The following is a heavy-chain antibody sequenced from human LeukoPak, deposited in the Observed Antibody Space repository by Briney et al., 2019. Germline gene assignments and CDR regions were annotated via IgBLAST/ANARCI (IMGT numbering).Heavy chain of an antibody. CDR2: INPSGGST. J-gene: IGHJ3*02. D-gene: IGHD5-18*01. Sequence: ASVKVSCKASGYTFTSYYMHWVRQAPGQGLEWMGIINPSGGSTSYAQKFQGRVTMTRDTSTSTVYMELSSLRSEDTAVYYCARGPFTWIQLWLGGAFDIWGQGTMVTVSS. CDR1: GYTFTSYY. V-gene: IGHV1-46*01. CDR3: ARGPFTWIQLWLGGAFDI.